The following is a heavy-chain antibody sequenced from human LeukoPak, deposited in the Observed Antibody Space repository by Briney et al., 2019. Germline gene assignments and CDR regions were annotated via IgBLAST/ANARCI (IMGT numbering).Heavy chain of an antibody. V-gene: IGHV4-38-2*02. CDR1: GYSISSGYY. CDR2: IYHSGST. J-gene: IGHJ4*02. D-gene: IGHD2-21*02. Sequence: SETLSLTCTVSGYSISSGYYWGWIRQPPGKGLEWIGSIYHSGSTYYNPSLKSRVTISVDTSKNQFSLKLSSVTAADTAVYYCARGWDCGGGCYYYWGQGTLVTVSS. CDR3: ARGWDCGGGCYYY.